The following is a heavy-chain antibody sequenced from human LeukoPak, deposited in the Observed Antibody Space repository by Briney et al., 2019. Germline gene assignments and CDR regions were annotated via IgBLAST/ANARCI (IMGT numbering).Heavy chain of an antibody. CDR1: GFTFSNYW. CDR3: ARVRDYGDYFEFDY. V-gene: IGHV3-74*01. CDR2: IKGDGSST. D-gene: IGHD4-17*01. J-gene: IGHJ4*02. Sequence: GGSLRLSCAASGFTFSNYWMHWVRQAPGKGLVWVSRIKGDGSSTSYADSVKGRFTITRDNAKNTLYLQMNSLRAEDTAVYYCARVRDYGDYFEFDYWGQGTLVTVSS.